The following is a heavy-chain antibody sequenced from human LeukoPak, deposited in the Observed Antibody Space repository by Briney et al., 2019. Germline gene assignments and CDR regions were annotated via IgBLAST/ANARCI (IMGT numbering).Heavy chain of an antibody. D-gene: IGHD3-10*01. CDR1: GYTFTSYG. V-gene: IGHV1-18*01. CDR3: ARGPAYYYGSGPEKNNDF. J-gene: IGHJ4*02. CDR2: ISAYNGNT. Sequence: APVKVSCKASGYTFTSYGISWVRQAPGQGLEWMGWISAYNGNTNYAQKLQGRVTMTTDTSTSTAYMELRSLRSDDTAVYYCARGPAYYYGSGPEKNNDFWGQGTLVTVSS.